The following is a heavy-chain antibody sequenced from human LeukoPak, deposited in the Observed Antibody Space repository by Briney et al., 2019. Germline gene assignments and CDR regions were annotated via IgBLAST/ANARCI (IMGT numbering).Heavy chain of an antibody. CDR2: IYYSGST. D-gene: IGHD3-10*01. V-gene: IGHV4-59*01. CDR1: GGSISSYY. Sequence: SETLSLTCTVSGGSISSYYWSWIRQPPGKGLEWIGYIYYSGSTNYNPSLKSRVTISVDTSKNQFSLKLSSVTAADTAVYYCARDREFWYFDLWGRGTLVTVSS. J-gene: IGHJ2*01. CDR3: ARDREFWYFDL.